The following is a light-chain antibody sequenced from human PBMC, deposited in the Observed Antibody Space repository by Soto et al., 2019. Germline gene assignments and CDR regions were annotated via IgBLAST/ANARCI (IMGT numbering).Light chain of an antibody. CDR2: WAS. J-gene: IGKJ1*01. CDR3: QQYYSSPPT. V-gene: IGKV4-1*01. CDR1: QSVFYSSNNKNY. Sequence: DIVMTQSPDSLAVSLGERATINCKSSQSVFYSSNNKNYLAWYQQKPGQPPKLPIYWASSRESGVPDRFSGSGSGTDFTLTISSLQAEDVAVYYCQQYYSSPPTFGQGTKVDI.